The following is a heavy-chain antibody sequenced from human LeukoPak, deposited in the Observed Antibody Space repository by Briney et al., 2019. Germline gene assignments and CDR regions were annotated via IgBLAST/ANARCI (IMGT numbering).Heavy chain of an antibody. CDR1: GYTFTSYG. D-gene: IGHD3-10*01. CDR3: ASSPYYYGSGSYHRYYYYGMDV. CDR2: ISAYNGNT. V-gene: IGHV1-18*01. Sequence: GASVKVSCKASGYTFTSYGISWVRQAPGQGLEWMGWISAYNGNTNYAQKLQGRVTMTRNTSISTAYMELSSLRSEDTAVYYCASSPYYYGSGSYHRYYYYGMDVWGQGTTVTVSS. J-gene: IGHJ6*02.